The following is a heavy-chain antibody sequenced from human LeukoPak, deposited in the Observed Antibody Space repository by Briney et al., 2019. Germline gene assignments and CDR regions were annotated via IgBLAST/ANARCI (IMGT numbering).Heavy chain of an antibody. J-gene: IGHJ4*02. Sequence: GGSLRLSCAASGFNFSSYWMHWVRQAPGKGLVWVSRINSDGSSTSYADSVKGRFTISRDNAKNTLYLQMNSLRAEGTAVYYCARDPIAVAGTSGFDYWGQGTLVTVSS. V-gene: IGHV3-74*01. CDR3: ARDPIAVAGTSGFDY. CDR1: GFNFSSYW. CDR2: INSDGSST. D-gene: IGHD6-19*01.